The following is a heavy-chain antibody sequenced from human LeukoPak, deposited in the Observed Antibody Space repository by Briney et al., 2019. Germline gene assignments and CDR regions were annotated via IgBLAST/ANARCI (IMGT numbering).Heavy chain of an antibody. Sequence: SETLSLTCTVSGAFISSGDYHWSWIRQHPGKGLEWIGNDGSTSYNPSLKSRLTISVDTSKNHFSLRLSSVTAADTAIYYCAIYFVGGGGRGTWGQGTLVTVSS. J-gene: IGHJ4*02. V-gene: IGHV4-31*03. CDR3: AIYFVGGGGRGT. CDR2: DGST. D-gene: IGHD2-21*01. CDR1: GAFISSGDYH.